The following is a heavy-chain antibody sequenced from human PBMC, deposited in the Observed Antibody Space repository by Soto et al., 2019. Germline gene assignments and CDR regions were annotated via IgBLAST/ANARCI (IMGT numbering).Heavy chain of an antibody. Sequence: GGSLRLSCAASGFTFSSYGMHWVRQAPGKGLEWVAVIWYDGSNKYYADSVKGRFTISRDNSKNTLYLQMNSLRAEDTAVYYCARDLGYSYGSSLDYWGQGTLVTVSS. V-gene: IGHV3-33*01. CDR1: GFTFSSYG. CDR3: ARDLGYSYGSSLDY. CDR2: IWYDGSNK. D-gene: IGHD5-18*01. J-gene: IGHJ4*02.